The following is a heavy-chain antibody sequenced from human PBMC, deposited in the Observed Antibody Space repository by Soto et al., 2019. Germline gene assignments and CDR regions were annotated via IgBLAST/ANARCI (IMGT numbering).Heavy chain of an antibody. V-gene: IGHV4-31*03. Sequence: QVQLQESGPGLVKPSQTLSLTCTVSGGSISSGGYYWSWIRQHPGKGLEWIGYIYYSGSTYYNPSLKSRVTISVDTSKNQFSLKLSSVTAADTAVYYCARAEKFGVVDTLYYFDYWGQGTLVTVSS. CDR2: IYYSGST. CDR1: GGSISSGGYY. CDR3: ARAEKFGVVDTLYYFDY. J-gene: IGHJ4*02. D-gene: IGHD3-3*01.